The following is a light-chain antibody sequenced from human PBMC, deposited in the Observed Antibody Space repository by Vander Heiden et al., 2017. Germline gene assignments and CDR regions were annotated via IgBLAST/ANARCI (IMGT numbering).Light chain of an antibody. CDR3: SSFTSSYIYV. Sequence: QSALTQPPSVSGSPGQSVTIPCTGTSSDVGSYNHVSWYQQPPGTAPKLMIYEVSNRPSGVPDRFSGSKSGNTASLTISGLQAEDEADYYCSSFTSSYIYVFGTGTKVTVL. J-gene: IGLJ1*01. V-gene: IGLV2-18*02. CDR1: SSDVGSYNH. CDR2: EVS.